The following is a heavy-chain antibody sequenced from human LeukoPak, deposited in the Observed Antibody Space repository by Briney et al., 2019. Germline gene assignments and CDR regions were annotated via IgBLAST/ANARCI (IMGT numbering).Heavy chain of an antibody. J-gene: IGHJ4*02. D-gene: IGHD6-19*01. CDR3: AKDLSVAGTLVDY. V-gene: IGHV3-30*18. Sequence: GRSLRLSCAASGFTFSSYGMHWVRQAPGKGLEWVAVISYDGSNKYYADSVKGRFTISRDNSKNTLYLQMNSLRAEDTAVYYCAKDLSVAGTLVDYWGQGTLATVSS. CDR1: GFTFSSYG. CDR2: ISYDGSNK.